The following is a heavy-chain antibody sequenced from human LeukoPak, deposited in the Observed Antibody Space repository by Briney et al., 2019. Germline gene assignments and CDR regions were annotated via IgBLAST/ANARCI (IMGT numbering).Heavy chain of an antibody. Sequence: GGSLRLSCAASGFTFSSYAMSWVRQAPGKGLEWVSAISGSGGSTYYADSVKGRFTISRDNSKNTLYLQMNSLRAEDTAVYYCAKDRGQLLLYYYYYGMDVWGQGTTVTVSS. D-gene: IGHD2-2*01. V-gene: IGHV3-23*01. CDR2: ISGSGGST. CDR1: GFTFSSYA. J-gene: IGHJ6*02. CDR3: AKDRGQLLLYYYYYGMDV.